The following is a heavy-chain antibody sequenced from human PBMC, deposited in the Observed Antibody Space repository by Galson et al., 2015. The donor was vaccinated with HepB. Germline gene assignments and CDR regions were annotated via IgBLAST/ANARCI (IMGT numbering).Heavy chain of an antibody. CDR2: IVVGSGHT. J-gene: IGHJ6*03. CDR1: GIPFTRTA. D-gene: IGHD3-22*01. V-gene: IGHV1-58*02. CDR3: AADGGYYDSSVYRVFYMDV. Sequence: VKVSCKASGIPFTRTAMQWVRQARGQRLEWIGWIVVGSGHTNFAQKFQERVTITWDMSTRTAHLELSSLRSEDTAVYYCAADGGYYDSSVYRVFYMDVWGKGTTVTVSS.